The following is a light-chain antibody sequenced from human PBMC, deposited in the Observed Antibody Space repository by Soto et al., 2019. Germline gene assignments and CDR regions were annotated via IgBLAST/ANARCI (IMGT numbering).Light chain of an antibody. Sequence: QSALTQPASVSGSPGQSXTISCTGTSSDVGSYNLVSWYQQHPGKAPKLVIYEVSKRPSGVSNRFSGSKSGNTAYLTISGLQAEDEADYYCCSYAGSSTYVFGTGTKVTVL. V-gene: IGLV2-23*02. CDR1: SSDVGSYNL. J-gene: IGLJ1*01. CDR3: CSYAGSSTYV. CDR2: EVS.